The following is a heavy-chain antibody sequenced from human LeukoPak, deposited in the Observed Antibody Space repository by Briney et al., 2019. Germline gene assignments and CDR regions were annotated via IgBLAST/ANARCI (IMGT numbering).Heavy chain of an antibody. CDR2: INHSGST. Sequence: PPETLSLTCAVYGGSFSGYYWSWIRQPPGKGLEWIGEINHSGSTNYNPSLKSRVTISVDTSKNQFSLKLSSVTAADTAVYYCARVEYSSSWSWFDPWGQGTLVTVSS. J-gene: IGHJ5*02. D-gene: IGHD6-13*01. CDR3: ARVEYSSSWSWFDP. CDR1: GGSFSGYY. V-gene: IGHV4-34*01.